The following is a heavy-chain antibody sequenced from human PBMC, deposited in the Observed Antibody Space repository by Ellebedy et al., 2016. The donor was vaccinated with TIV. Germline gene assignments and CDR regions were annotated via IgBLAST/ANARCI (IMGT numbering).Heavy chain of an antibody. Sequence: AASVKVSCKASGYTFTTYAMHWVRQAPGQRLEWMAWINAGNGNTKYSQKFQGRVTITRDTSATTVCMELSSLRSEDTAVYYCAKQGGYSYGSPFDYWGQGTLVTVSS. CDR2: INAGNGNT. CDR3: AKQGGYSYGSPFDY. D-gene: IGHD5-18*01. J-gene: IGHJ4*02. CDR1: GYTFTTYA. V-gene: IGHV1-3*01.